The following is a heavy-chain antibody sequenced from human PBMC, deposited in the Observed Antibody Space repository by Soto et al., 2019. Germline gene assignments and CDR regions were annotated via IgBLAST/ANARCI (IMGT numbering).Heavy chain of an antibody. J-gene: IGHJ4*02. D-gene: IGHD5-18*01. Sequence: CTVAGLSLNKKKKRESWIRRPPGKALELLARIDWDDDKYFSTSLKPRLTISKDTSNIQVVLTMTNMDPVDTATYSCALCYPSLNSYFGSYFDYCGQPTLVSV. V-gene: IGHV2-70*11. CDR2: IDWDDDK. CDR1: GLSLNKKKKR. CDR3: ALCYPSLNSYFGSYFDY.